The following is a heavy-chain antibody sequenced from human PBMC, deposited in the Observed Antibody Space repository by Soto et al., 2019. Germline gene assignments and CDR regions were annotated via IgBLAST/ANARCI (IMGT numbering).Heavy chain of an antibody. Sequence: GGCLELSCAASGFTFNNYAMSGVRKDQGKGLEWVSAISGSGSSTYYADSVKGRFTISRDNSKNTLYLQMNSLRAEDTAVYYCAKYWSAEVVRGRYFDYWGQGPLVTVSS. CDR1: GFTFNNYA. V-gene: IGHV3-23*01. J-gene: IGHJ4*02. CDR3: AKYWSAEVVRGRYFDY. CDR2: ISGSGSST. D-gene: IGHD3-22*01.